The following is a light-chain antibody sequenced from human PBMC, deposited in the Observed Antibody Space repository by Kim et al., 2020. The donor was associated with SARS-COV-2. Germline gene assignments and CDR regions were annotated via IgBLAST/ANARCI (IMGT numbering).Light chain of an antibody. CDR3: QQHSNWPPLT. J-gene: IGKJ4*01. V-gene: IGKV3D-15*01. Sequence: SPGERATLSCRASQRVSSNLAWYQQKPGQAPRLLIYGASTRATAIPARFSGSGSGTEFTLTISSLEPEDFAVYYCQQHSNWPPLTFGGGTKVDIK. CDR1: QRVSSN. CDR2: GAS.